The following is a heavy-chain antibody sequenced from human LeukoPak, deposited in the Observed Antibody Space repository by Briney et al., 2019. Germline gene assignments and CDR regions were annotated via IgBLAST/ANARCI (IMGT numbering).Heavy chain of an antibody. CDR3: ARDSARYNYGPAYLDH. V-gene: IGHV1-18*01. Sequence: ASVKVSCKTSGYIFINYGITWVRQAPGQGLEWMAWISAYNGNTDSIQKVQGRITMTTGTSTSTAYMELRSLKSDDTAVYYCARDSARYNYGPAYLDHWGQGTLVTVTS. CDR1: GYIFINYG. CDR2: ISAYNGNT. D-gene: IGHD5-18*01. J-gene: IGHJ4*02.